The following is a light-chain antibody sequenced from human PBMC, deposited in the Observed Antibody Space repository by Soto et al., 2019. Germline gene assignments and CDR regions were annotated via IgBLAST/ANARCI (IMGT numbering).Light chain of an antibody. CDR1: SSNIGRDF. V-gene: IGLV1-47*02. CDR2: SDN. J-gene: IGLJ2*01. CDR3: ASWDDNLNGVV. Sequence: QSVLTQPPSASGTPGQRVTISCSGSSSNIGRDFVYWYQQVPGTAPKPLIYSDNQRYSGVPDRFSGSKSGTSASLTISGLRSEDEADYYCASWDDNLNGVVFGGGTKLTVL.